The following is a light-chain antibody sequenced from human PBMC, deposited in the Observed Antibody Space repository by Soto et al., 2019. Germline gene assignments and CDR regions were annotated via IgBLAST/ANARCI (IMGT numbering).Light chain of an antibody. Sequence: EIVMTQSPSSLSVYPGERATLSCRASQSVSSNLAWYQQKPGQAPRLLIYGASSRATGIPDRFSGSGSGTDFTLTISRLEPEDFAVYYCQQSASSVTFGQGTRLEIK. CDR3: QQSASSVT. J-gene: IGKJ5*01. V-gene: IGKV3-20*01. CDR2: GAS. CDR1: QSVSSN.